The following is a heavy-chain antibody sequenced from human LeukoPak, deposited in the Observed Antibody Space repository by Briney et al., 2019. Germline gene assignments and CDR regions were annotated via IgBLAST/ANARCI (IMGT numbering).Heavy chain of an antibody. J-gene: IGHJ4*02. CDR2: INPNSGGT. CDR1: GYTFTNYG. V-gene: IGHV1-2*02. Sequence: ASVKVSCKAFGYTFTNYGISWVRQAPGQGLEWMGWINPNSGGTNYAQKFQGRVTMTRDTSVSTAYMELTRLGSDDTAVYYCARDKGAAGSDYWGQGTLVTVSS. CDR3: ARDKGAAGSDY. D-gene: IGHD6-13*01.